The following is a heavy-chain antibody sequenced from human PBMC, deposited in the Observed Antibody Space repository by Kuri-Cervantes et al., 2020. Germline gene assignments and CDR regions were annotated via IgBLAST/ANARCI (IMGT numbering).Heavy chain of an antibody. CDR3: AKVRDCSGGSCYGPRYYYGMDV. D-gene: IGHD2-15*01. V-gene: IGHV3-53*01. J-gene: IGHJ6*02. Sequence: GGSLRLSCAASGFTVSDNYMSWVRQAPGRGLEWVSALFVGGSSYHADSVKGRFTISRDNSKNTLYLQMNSLRAEDTAVYYCAKVRDCSGGSCYGPRYYYGMDVWGQGTTVTVSS. CDR1: GFTVSDNY. CDR2: LFVGGSS.